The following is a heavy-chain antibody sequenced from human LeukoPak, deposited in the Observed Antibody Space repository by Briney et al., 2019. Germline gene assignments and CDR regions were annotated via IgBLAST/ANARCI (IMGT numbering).Heavy chain of an antibody. CDR1: GFTFSSYS. CDR3: AKGGKWDVTPFDY. Sequence: GGSLRLSCAASGFTFSSYSMNWVRQAPGKGLEWVSTISGGGGSTYYADSVKGRFTISRDNSKNTLYLQVNSLRAEDTAVYYCAKGGKWDVTPFDYWGQETLVTVSS. D-gene: IGHD1-26*01. J-gene: IGHJ4*02. V-gene: IGHV3-23*01. CDR2: ISGGGGST.